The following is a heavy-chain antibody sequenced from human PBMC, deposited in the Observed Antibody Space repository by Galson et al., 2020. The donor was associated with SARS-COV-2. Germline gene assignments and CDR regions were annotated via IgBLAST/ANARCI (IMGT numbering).Heavy chain of an antibody. CDR2: TSYDGSHN. CDR3: ARDVGYSGSYYIDV. Sequence: GGSLRLSCAASGFTFSSSALPWARQAPGKGLEWVASTSYDGSHNYYADSVKGRLTLSRDNSKNTLYLEMNSLRTEDTAVYYCARDVGYSGSYYIDVWGQGTTVTSSS. V-gene: IGHV3-30*04. CDR1: GFTFSSSA. J-gene: IGHJ6*03. D-gene: IGHD2-2*03.